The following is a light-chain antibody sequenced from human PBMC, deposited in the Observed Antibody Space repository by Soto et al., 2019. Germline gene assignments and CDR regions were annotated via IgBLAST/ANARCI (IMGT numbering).Light chain of an antibody. V-gene: IGKV3-15*01. CDR1: QTISSN. CDR2: GAS. CDR3: QQYNNWPPFT. Sequence: DIVMTQSPATLSVSPGERATLSCRASQTISSNLAWYQQKPGQTPRLLIYGASTRAAGIPARFSGSGSGTDFPRTITSLQSEDFAVYYCQQYNNWPPFTFGPGTKVDIK. J-gene: IGKJ3*01.